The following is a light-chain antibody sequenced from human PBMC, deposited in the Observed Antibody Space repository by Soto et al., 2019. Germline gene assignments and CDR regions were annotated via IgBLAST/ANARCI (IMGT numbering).Light chain of an antibody. J-gene: IGLJ3*02. CDR2: EVT. CDR1: SSDVGNYNL. Sequence: QSALTQPASVSGSRGQSITISCTGTSSDVGNYNLVSWYQKHPGKAPKLLIYEVTQRPSGVTNRFSGSKSGNTASLTISGLQAEDEADDYCCSYAGSSTPLVFGGGTQLTVL. CDR3: CSYAGSSTPLV. V-gene: IGLV2-23*02.